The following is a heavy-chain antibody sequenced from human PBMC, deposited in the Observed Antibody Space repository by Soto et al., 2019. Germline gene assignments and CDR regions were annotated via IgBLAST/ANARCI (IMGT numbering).Heavy chain of an antibody. Sequence: QVQLVQSGDEGKKPGASVKVSCKASGYTFTSYGISWVRQAPGQGLEWMGWISAYNGNTNYAQKLQGRVTMTTDTSASTAYMELRSLRSDDTAVYYCARDLAMSVDIVVSYGMDVWGQGTTVTVPS. V-gene: IGHV1-18*01. J-gene: IGHJ6*02. CDR3: ARDLAMSVDIVVSYGMDV. CDR1: GYTFTSYG. CDR2: ISAYNGNT. D-gene: IGHD2-2*03.